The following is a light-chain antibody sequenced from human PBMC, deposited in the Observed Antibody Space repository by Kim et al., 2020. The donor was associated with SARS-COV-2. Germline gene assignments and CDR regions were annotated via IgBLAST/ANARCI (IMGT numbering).Light chain of an antibody. Sequence: APGQTATVTCGGNNNRSKSVHWYQQKPGQAPVLLIYNDSDRTSGIPERFSGSNSGNTATLTISRVEAGDEADYYCQVWDTSSGHVVFGGGTQLTVL. CDR1: NNRSKS. CDR2: NDS. V-gene: IGLV3-21*02. J-gene: IGLJ2*01. CDR3: QVWDTSSGHVV.